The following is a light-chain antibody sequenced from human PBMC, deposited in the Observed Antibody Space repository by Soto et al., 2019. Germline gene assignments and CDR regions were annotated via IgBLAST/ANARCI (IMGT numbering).Light chain of an antibody. CDR3: QQYATSPQT. CDR2: GVS. CDR1: QSVSGTY. J-gene: IGKJ5*01. V-gene: IGKV3-20*01. Sequence: IVLTQSPGTLSLSPGERATLSCRASQSVSGTYLAWYQQKPGQAPKLLIYGVSSRATGIPDRFSGSGSGADFTLHISRLEPADFAVYYCQQYATSPQTFGQGTRLESK.